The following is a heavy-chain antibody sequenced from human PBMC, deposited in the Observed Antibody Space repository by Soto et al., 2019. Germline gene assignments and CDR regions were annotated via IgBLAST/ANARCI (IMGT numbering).Heavy chain of an antibody. CDR2: INHSGST. Sequence: TLSLTCAVYGGSFSGYYWSWIRQPPGKGLEWIGEINHSGSTNYNPSLKSRVTISVDTSKNQFSLKLSSVTAADTAVYYCARFVAAAGTGYYYYGMDVWGQGTTVTVSS. V-gene: IGHV4-34*01. D-gene: IGHD6-13*01. CDR1: GGSFSGYY. CDR3: ARFVAAAGTGYYYYGMDV. J-gene: IGHJ6*02.